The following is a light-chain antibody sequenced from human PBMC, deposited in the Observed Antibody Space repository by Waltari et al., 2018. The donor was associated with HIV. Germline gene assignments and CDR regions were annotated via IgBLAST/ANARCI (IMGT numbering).Light chain of an antibody. CDR2: GAS. CDR3: QQYGSSPLT. J-gene: IGKJ4*01. V-gene: IGKV3-20*01. Sequence: EIVLTQSPGTLSLSPGERATLSCRASQSVTSSFLSWYQQKPGQAPRLLIYGASSRATGIPDRFSGGGSGTDFTLTISRREPEDFAVYYCQQYGSSPLTFGGGTKVDIK. CDR1: QSVTSSF.